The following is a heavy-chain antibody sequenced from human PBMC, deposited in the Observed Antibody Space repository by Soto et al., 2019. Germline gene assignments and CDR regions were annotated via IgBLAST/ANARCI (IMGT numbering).Heavy chain of an antibody. V-gene: IGHV4-31*03. J-gene: IGHJ4*02. Sequence: TLSLTCTVSGGSISSGGYYWSWIRQHPGKGLEWIGYIYYSGSTYYNPSLKSRVTISVDTSKNQFSLKLSSVTAADTAVYYCARDATQLATGYYFDYWGQGTLVTVSS. CDR1: GGSISSGGYY. CDR2: IYYSGST. CDR3: ARDATQLATGYYFDY. D-gene: IGHD6-6*01.